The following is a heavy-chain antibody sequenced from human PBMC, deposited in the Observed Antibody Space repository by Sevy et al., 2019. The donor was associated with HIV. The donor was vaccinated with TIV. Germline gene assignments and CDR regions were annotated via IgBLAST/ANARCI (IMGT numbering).Heavy chain of an antibody. J-gene: IGHJ4*02. CDR1: GVTFSSYS. D-gene: IGHD6-6*01. CDR2: ISSSSSYI. CDR3: ARGVDSSSEYYFDY. Sequence: GGSLRLSCAASGVTFSSYSMNWVRQAPGKGLEWVSSISSSSSYIYYADSVKGRFTISRDNAKNSLYLQMNSLRAEDTTVYYCARGVDSSSEYYFDYWGQGTLVTVSS. V-gene: IGHV3-21*01.